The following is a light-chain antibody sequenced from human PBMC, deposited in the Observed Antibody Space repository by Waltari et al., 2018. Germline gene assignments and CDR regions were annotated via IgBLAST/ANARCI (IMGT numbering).Light chain of an antibody. CDR1: RPTTGSNS. CDR2: IDN. V-gene: IGLV1-44*01. Sequence: QSVLTQPPPASGTPGQRVTISCPGTRPTTGSNSVNWYQHLPGAAPQLLIYIDNRRPSVVPDRFSGSKSGSSATLAISGLQSEDEADYYCSSWDDSLKGPLFGGGTKLTVL. J-gene: IGLJ3*02. CDR3: SSWDDSLKGPL.